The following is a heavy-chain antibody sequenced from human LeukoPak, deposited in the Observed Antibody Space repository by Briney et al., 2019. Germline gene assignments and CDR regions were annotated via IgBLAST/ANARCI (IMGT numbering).Heavy chain of an antibody. V-gene: IGHV3-7*01. D-gene: IGHD3-10*02. CDR1: GFTFRKYW. Sequence: PGGSLRLSCAASGFTFRKYWMTWFRQAPGKGLEWVASIKEDGSEKNYVDSVKGRFTISRDRAKNSVYLQMNSLRAEDTAVYYCARELSGDVFDFWGRGTLVIVSS. CDR2: IKEDGSEK. J-gene: IGHJ5*01. CDR3: ARELSGDVFDF.